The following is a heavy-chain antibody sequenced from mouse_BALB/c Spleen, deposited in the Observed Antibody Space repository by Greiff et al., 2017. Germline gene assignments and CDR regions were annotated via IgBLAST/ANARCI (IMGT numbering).Heavy chain of an antibody. CDR2: IYPSDSYT. CDR1: GYTFTSYW. CDR3: TRGKVRDYAMDY. Sequence: VQLQQPGAELVRPGASVKLSCKASGYTFTSYWINWVKQRPGQGLEWIGNIYPSDSYTNYNQKFKDKATLTVDKSSSTAYMQLSSPTSEDSAVYYCTRGKVRDYAMDYWGQGTSVTVSS. J-gene: IGHJ4*01. V-gene: IGHV1-69*02. D-gene: IGHD2-14*01.